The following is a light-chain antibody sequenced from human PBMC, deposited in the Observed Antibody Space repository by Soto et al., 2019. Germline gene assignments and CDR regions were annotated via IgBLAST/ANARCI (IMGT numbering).Light chain of an antibody. V-gene: IGKV3-20*01. CDR3: QHYDNSAALT. CDR2: GVS. Sequence: PGESATLFCRASQAVSSSCLAWYQQKPGQAPRLLVYGVSSRATGIPDRFSGSGSETDFTLTISRLQPEDFAVYYCQHYDNSAALTFGGGTNVEIK. J-gene: IGKJ4*01. CDR1: QAVSSSC.